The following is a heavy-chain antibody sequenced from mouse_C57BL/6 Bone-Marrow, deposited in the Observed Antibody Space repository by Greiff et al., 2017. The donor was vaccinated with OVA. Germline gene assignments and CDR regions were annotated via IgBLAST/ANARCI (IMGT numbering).Heavy chain of an antibody. J-gene: IGHJ2*01. V-gene: IGHV1-15*01. CDR2: IDPETGGT. D-gene: IGHD1-1*01. CDR1: GYTVTDYE. CDR3: TTTVVEGFDD. Sequence: QVQPQQSGAELVRPGASVTLSGKASGYTVTDYEMHWVKQTPVHGLEWIGAIDPETGGTAYNQMFKGKAILTADESSSSAYMESLSLTSEDSGVYYCTTTVVEGFDDWGQGTTLTVSS.